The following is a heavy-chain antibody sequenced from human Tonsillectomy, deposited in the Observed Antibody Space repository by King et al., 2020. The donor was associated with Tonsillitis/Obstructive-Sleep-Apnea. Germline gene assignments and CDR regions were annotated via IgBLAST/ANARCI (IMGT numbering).Heavy chain of an antibody. Sequence: VQLVESGGGVVQPGGSLRLSCAASGFTFDDYAMHWVRQAPGKGLEWVSLISGDGGSTYYADSVKGRFTISRDNSKNSLYLQMNSLRTEDTALYYCAKEKADNGSSWYLASFDNWGRGTLLPLS. D-gene: IGHD6-13*01. CDR1: GFTFDDYA. CDR2: ISGDGGST. V-gene: IGHV3-43*02. CDR3: AKEKADNGSSWYLASFDN. J-gene: IGHJ4*02.